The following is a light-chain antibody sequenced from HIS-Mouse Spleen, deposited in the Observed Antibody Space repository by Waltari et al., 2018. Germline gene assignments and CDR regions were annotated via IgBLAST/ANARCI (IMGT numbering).Light chain of an antibody. CDR3: CSYAGSYTWV. J-gene: IGLJ3*02. CDR2: DVS. V-gene: IGLV2-11*01. Sequence: QSALTQPRSVSGSPGQSVTISCTGTSSDVGGYNYVSWYQQHPGKAPKLMIYDVSKRSSWVPDRFSASKSSDTASLTISGLHAEDEADYYCCSYAGSYTWVFGGGTKLTVL. CDR1: SSDVGGYNY.